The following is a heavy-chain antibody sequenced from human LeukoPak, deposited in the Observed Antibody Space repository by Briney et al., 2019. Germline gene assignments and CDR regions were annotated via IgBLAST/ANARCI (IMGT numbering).Heavy chain of an antibody. D-gene: IGHD6-13*01. V-gene: IGHV1-2*06. CDR1: GYTFAAYF. J-gene: IGHJ4*02. CDR3: ARVGFTSSWSNFDY. CDR2: INPNGGDT. Sequence: ASVRVSCKASGYTFAAYFIHWVRQAPGQGLEWMGRINPNGGDTNYAQKFQGRVTMTGDTSISTAYRELSSLRSDDTAMYYCARVGFTSSWSNFDYWGQGTLGTVSS.